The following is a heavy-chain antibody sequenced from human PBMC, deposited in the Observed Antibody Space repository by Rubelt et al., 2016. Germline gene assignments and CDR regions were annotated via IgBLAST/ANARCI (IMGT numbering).Heavy chain of an antibody. CDR1: GGSFSGYY. CDR3: ARGKEGLGVTMVDY. V-gene: IGHV4-34*01. CDR2: INHSGST. J-gene: IGHJ4*02. Sequence: QVQLQQWGAGLLKPSETLSLTCAVYGGSFSGYYWSWIRQPPGKGLEWIGEINHSGSTNYNPSLKSRVTISVDTSKNQFSLKLSSVTAADTAVDYCARGKEGLGVTMVDYWGQGTLVTVSS. D-gene: IGHD3-10*01.